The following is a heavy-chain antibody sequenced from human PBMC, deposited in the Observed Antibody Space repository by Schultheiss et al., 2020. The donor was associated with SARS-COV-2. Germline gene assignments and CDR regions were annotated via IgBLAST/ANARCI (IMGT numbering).Heavy chain of an antibody. CDR1: GGSISSSNW. Sequence: SETLSLTCAVSGGSISSSNWWSWVRQPPGKGLEWIGEIYHSGSTNYNPSLKSRVTISVDTSKNQFSLKLSSVTAADTAVYYCARREVRGVIMDWGQGTLVTVSS. CDR3: ARREVRGVIMD. D-gene: IGHD3-10*01. V-gene: IGHV4-4*02. J-gene: IGHJ4*02. CDR2: IYHSGST.